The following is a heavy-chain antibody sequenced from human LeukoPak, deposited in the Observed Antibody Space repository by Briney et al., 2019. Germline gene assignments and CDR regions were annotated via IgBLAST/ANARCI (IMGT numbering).Heavy chain of an antibody. CDR1: GFTFSSYP. CDR2: ISYDGSEK. V-gene: IGHV3-30-3*01. Sequence: GRSLRLSCAASGFTFSSYPMHWVRQAPGKGLEWVGVISYDGSEKHYADPVKGRFTISRDNSKNTLYLQMNSLRAEDTAVYYCAREGSSGYYPSWGQGILVTVSS. D-gene: IGHD3-22*01. CDR3: AREGSSGYYPS. J-gene: IGHJ4*02.